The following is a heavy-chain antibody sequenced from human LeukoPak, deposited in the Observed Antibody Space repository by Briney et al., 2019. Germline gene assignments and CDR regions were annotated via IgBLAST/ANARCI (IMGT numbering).Heavy chain of an antibody. Sequence: ASVTVSCKVSGYSLSEVSMHWVRQAPGQGLGWMGSFDPEDGEPIYAQRFQGRVTMTEDTSTNTAYMEVNSLRSEDTAVYYCATDIQQLVLFAYWGQGTLVTVSS. D-gene: IGHD6-13*01. CDR1: GYSLSEVS. J-gene: IGHJ4*02. CDR2: FDPEDGEP. CDR3: ATDIQQLVLFAY. V-gene: IGHV1-24*01.